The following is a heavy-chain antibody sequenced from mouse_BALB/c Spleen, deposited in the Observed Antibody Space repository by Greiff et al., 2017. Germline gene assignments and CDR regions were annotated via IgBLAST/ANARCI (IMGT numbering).Heavy chain of an antibody. CDR3: ARADDYERDYYAMDY. V-gene: IGHV5-4*02. Sequence: EVQLVESGGGLVKPGGSLKLSCAASGFTFSDYYMYWVRQTPEKRLEWVATISDGGSYTYYPDSVKGRFTISRDNAKNNLYLQMSSLKSEDTAMYYCARADDYERDYYAMDYWGQGTSVTVSS. J-gene: IGHJ4*01. CDR1: GFTFSDYY. CDR2: ISDGGSYT. D-gene: IGHD2-4*01.